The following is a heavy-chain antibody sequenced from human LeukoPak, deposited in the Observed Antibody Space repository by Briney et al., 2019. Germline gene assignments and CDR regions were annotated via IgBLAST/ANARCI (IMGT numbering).Heavy chain of an antibody. D-gene: IGHD3-3*01. CDR1: GFSFSRYD. CDR3: AKDRQTITIFGVVNTPRANFDY. Sequence: GGSLRLSGAASGFSFSRYDIHWVRQAPGKGLEWVAFIRYDGSNKNYADSVKGRFTISRDNFMSTVYLQMNSLRAEDTAVYYCAKDRQTITIFGVVNTPRANFDYWGQGTLVTVSS. J-gene: IGHJ4*02. V-gene: IGHV3-30*02. CDR2: IRYDGSNK.